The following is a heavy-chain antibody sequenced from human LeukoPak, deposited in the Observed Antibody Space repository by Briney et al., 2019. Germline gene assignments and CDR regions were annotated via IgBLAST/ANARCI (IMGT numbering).Heavy chain of an antibody. CDR3: ARDRGVGVRRVIITSFDY. J-gene: IGHJ4*02. CDR1: GFTFSNYA. Sequence: GGSLRLSCAASGFTFSNYAMNWVRQAPGKGLEWVSGISGSGRSTYYADSVKGRVIISRDNSKNTMSLQMNRLRTEDTAVYYCARDRGVGVRRVIITSFDYWGQGTPVTVSS. CDR2: ISGSGRST. D-gene: IGHD3-10*01. V-gene: IGHV3-23*01.